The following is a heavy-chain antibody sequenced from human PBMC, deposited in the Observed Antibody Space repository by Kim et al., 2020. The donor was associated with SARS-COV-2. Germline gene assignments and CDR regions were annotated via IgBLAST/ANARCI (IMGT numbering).Heavy chain of an antibody. V-gene: IGHV1-3*01. CDR3: ARWRGFYYYYGMDV. Sequence: SPKFQCRVTITRDTSASTAYMELSSLRSEDTAVYYCARWRGFYYYYGMDVWGQGTTVTVSS. J-gene: IGHJ6*02. D-gene: IGHD3-10*01.